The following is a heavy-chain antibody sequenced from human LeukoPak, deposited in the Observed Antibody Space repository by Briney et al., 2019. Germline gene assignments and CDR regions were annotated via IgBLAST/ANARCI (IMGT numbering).Heavy chain of an antibody. J-gene: IGHJ2*01. CDR3: ARDQGAARPWYFDL. CDR2: IYYSGST. V-gene: IGHV4-39*02. Sequence: SETLSLTCTVSGGSISSSSYYWGWIRQPPGKGLEWIGSIYYSGSTYYNPSLKSRVTISVDTSKNQFSLKLSSVTAADTAVYYCARDQGAARPWYFDLWGRGTLVTVSS. CDR1: GGSISSSSYY. D-gene: IGHD6-6*01.